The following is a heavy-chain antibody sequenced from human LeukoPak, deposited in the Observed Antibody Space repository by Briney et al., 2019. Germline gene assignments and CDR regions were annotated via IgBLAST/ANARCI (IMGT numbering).Heavy chain of an antibody. CDR2: ISYDGSNK. CDR3: ARDGFDTAIFDY. D-gene: IGHD5-18*01. CDR1: GFTFSTYG. Sequence: PGGSLRLSCAASGFTFSTYGMSWVRQAPGKGLEWVAVISYDGSNKNYADSVKGRFTISRDNSKNTLYLQLNTLRAEDTAVYYCARDGFDTAIFDYWGQGTLVTVSS. J-gene: IGHJ4*02. V-gene: IGHV3-30*03.